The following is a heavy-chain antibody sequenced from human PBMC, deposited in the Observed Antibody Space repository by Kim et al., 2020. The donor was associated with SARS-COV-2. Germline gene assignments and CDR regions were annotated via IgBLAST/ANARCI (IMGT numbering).Heavy chain of an antibody. CDR1: GGPLIGYY. CDR2: VTHGGRP. D-gene: IGHD3-22*01. V-gene: IGHV4-34*01. J-gene: IGHJ4*02. CDR3: ARAIDTSGYYY. Sequence: SETLSLTCGVSGGPLIGYYWTWIRQPPGKGLEWIGEVTHGGRPNYSPSLRDRLTISVDMSKNQFSLKLASVTAADTAVYFCARAIDTSGYYYWGQGTLVTVSS.